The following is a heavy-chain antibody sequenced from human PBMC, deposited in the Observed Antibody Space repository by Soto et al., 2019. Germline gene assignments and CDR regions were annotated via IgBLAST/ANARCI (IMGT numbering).Heavy chain of an antibody. V-gene: IGHV1-2*02. CDR3: ARGGGSGWHGDWFDP. J-gene: IGHJ5*02. Sequence: QVHLVQSEAEVKKPGASVRVSCKASGYTFTDYYIHWVRQAPGQGLEWMGWTNPNSDGAHYAQKFQGRVTMPRDKSTRTLYMEVNRLRSDDTAVYFCARGGGSGWHGDWFDPWGQGTLVTVSS. CDR2: TNPNSDGA. D-gene: IGHD6-19*01. CDR1: GYTFTDYY.